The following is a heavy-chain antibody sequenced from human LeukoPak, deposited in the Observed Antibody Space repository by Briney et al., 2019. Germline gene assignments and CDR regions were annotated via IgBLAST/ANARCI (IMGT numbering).Heavy chain of an antibody. CDR1: GGSFSGYY. V-gene: IGHV4-59*10. Sequence: SETLSLTCAVYGGSFSGYYWSWIRQPAGKELGWIGRIYTSGRTNYNPSLKSRVTISVDTSKNQFSLKLTSVTAADTAVYYCARAYNRFGVDYMDVWGKGTTVTISS. J-gene: IGHJ6*03. D-gene: IGHD3-10*01. CDR3: ARAYNRFGVDYMDV. CDR2: IYTSGRT.